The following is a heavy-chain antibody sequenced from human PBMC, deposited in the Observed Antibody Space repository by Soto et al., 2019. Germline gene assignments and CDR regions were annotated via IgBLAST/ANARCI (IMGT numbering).Heavy chain of an antibody. V-gene: IGHV1-69*01. CDR3: ARVSDRRRCDFDS. CDR2: IIPIFGTA. D-gene: IGHD4-17*01. CDR1: GGTFSSYA. Sequence: QVQLVQSGAEVKKPGSSVKVSCKASGGTFSSYAISWVRQAPGQGLEWMGGIIPIFGTANYAQKFQGRVTITEDESTSTAYIELSILRSEDTEGYYCARVSDRRRCDFDSWVQLTLVRISS. J-gene: IGHJ4*02.